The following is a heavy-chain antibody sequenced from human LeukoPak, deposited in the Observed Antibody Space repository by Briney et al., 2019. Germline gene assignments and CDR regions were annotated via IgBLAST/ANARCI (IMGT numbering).Heavy chain of an antibody. V-gene: IGHV1-2*02. CDR1: GFVFSTYG. Sequence: PGGSLRLSCAASGFVFSTYGMHWVRQAPGQGLEWMGWINPNSGGTNYAQKFQGRVTMTRDTSISTAYMELSRLRSDDTAVYYCARTSDHDFPFWFDPWGQGTLVTVSS. CDR3: ARTSDHDFPFWFDP. J-gene: IGHJ5*02. CDR2: INPNSGGT. D-gene: IGHD3-3*01.